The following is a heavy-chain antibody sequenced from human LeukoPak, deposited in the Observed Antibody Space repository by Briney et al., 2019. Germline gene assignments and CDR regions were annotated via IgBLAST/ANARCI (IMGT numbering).Heavy chain of an antibody. CDR3: AWSGYCSSTSCPRVDY. CDR1: GGSFSGYY. V-gene: IGHV4-34*01. Sequence: SETLSLTCAVYGGSFSGYYWSWIRQPPGKGLEWIGEINHSGSTNYNPSLKSRVTISVDTSKNQFSLKLSSVTAADTAVYYCAWSGYCSSTSCPRVDYWGQGTLVTVSS. CDR2: INHSGST. D-gene: IGHD2-2*03. J-gene: IGHJ4*02.